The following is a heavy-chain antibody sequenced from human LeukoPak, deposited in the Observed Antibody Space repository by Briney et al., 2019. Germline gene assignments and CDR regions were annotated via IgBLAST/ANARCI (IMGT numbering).Heavy chain of an antibody. V-gene: IGHV3-30-3*01. CDR2: ISYDGSNK. Sequence: GGSLRLSCAASGFTFSSYAMHWVRQAPGKGLEWVAVISYDGSNKYYADSVKGRSTISRDNSKNTLYLQMNSPRAEDTAVYYCARDTYYYDSSGSLGYGMDVWGQGTTVTVSS. D-gene: IGHD3-22*01. J-gene: IGHJ6*02. CDR1: GFTFSSYA. CDR3: ARDTYYYDSSGSLGYGMDV.